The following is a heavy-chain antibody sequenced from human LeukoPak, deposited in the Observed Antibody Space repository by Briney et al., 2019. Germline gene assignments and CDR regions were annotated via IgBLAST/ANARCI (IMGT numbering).Heavy chain of an antibody. CDR3: AIFNHYDFWSGYRRFDY. CDR2: INPNSGGT. D-gene: IGHD3-3*01. CDR1: GYTFTGYY. J-gene: IGHJ4*02. Sequence: ASVKVSCKASGYTFTGYYMHWVRQAPGQGLEWMGWINPNSGGTNYAQKFQGRVTMTEDTSTDTAYMELSSLGSEDTAVYYCAIFNHYDFWSGYRRFDYWGQGTLVTVSS. V-gene: IGHV1-2*02.